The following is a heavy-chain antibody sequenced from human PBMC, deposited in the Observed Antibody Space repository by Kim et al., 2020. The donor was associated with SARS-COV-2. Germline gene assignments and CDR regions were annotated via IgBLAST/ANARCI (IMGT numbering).Heavy chain of an antibody. J-gene: IGHJ4*02. Sequence: SVKVSCKASGGTFSSYAISWVRQAPGQGLEWMGGIIPIFGTANYAQKFQGRVTITADESTSTAYMELSSLRSEDTAVYYCARAPVPNYYGSGSYSHFDYWGQGTLVTVSS. CDR2: IIPIFGTA. CDR1: GGTFSSYA. CDR3: ARAPVPNYYGSGSYSHFDY. D-gene: IGHD3-10*01. V-gene: IGHV1-69*13.